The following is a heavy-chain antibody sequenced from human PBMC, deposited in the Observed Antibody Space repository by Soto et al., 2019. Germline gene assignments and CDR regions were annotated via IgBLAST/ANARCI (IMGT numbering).Heavy chain of an antibody. J-gene: IGHJ4*02. CDR2: VHSGGST. V-gene: IGHV3-66*01. CDR1: GFAVSSNY. CDR3: ATGGSGVFDY. D-gene: IGHD6-19*01. Sequence: GGSLRLSCAASGFAVSSNYMTWVRQAPGKGLEWVSVVHSGGSTYSADSVKDRFTISRDNSKNTVYLQMSSLRAEDTALYYCATGGSGVFDYRGQGTLLTVSS.